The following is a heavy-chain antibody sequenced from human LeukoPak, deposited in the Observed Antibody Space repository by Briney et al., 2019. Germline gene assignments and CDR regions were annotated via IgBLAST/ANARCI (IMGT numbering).Heavy chain of an antibody. J-gene: IGHJ4*02. D-gene: IGHD4-23*01. CDR2: MNHSGST. Sequence: PSETLSLTCAGYGGSFSGYYWSWIRQPPGKGLEWIGEMNHSGSTIYNPSLKSRVTISVDTSTNQFSLKLSSVTAADTAVYYCVRGDGNSVFSLGYWGQGTLVTVSS. CDR3: VRGDGNSVFSLGY. CDR1: GGSFSGYY. V-gene: IGHV4-34*01.